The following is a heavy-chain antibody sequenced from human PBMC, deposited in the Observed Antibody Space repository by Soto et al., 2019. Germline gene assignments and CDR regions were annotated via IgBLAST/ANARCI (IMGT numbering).Heavy chain of an antibody. CDR2: IYHSGST. J-gene: IGHJ6*02. CDR3: ARDRGSSGWYGVYYYYGMDV. CDR1: GGSISSSNW. D-gene: IGHD6-19*01. V-gene: IGHV4-4*02. Sequence: SETLSLTCAVSGGSISSSNWWSWVRQPPGKGLEWIGEIYHSGSTNYNPSLKSRVTISVDKSKNQSSLKLSSVTAADTAVYYCARDRGSSGWYGVYYYYGMDVWGQGTTVTVSS.